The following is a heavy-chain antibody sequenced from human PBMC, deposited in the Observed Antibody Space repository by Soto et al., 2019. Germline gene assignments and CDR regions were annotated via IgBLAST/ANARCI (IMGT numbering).Heavy chain of an antibody. D-gene: IGHD3-10*01. CDR2: IYYSGST. CDR1: GGSISSSSYY. Sequence: PSETLSLTCTVSGGSISSSSYYWGWIRQPPGKGLEWIGSIYYSGSTYYNPSLKNRVTISVDTSKNQISLKLSSVTAADTAVNKCARSLITREREADWGQETLVTVSS. V-gene: IGHV4-39*01. J-gene: IGHJ4*02. CDR3: ARSLITREREAD.